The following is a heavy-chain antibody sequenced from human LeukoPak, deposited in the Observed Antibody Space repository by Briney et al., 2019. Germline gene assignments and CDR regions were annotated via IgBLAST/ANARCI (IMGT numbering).Heavy chain of an antibody. Sequence: GGSLRLSCAPSRFTFSRHVMHWVRQAPGKGLEWVATISYDGNNKFYADSVKGRFTISRDNSRNTLYLQMNSLKGEDAAVYSCARGGIPTGPYYYFYYMDVWGKGTAVTVSS. V-gene: IGHV3-30*01. D-gene: IGHD3-10*01. CDR1: RFTFSRHV. CDR3: ARGGIPTGPYYYFYYMDV. CDR2: ISYDGNNK. J-gene: IGHJ6*03.